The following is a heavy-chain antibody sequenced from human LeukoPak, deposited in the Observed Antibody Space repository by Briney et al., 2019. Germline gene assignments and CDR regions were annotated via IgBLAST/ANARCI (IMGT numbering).Heavy chain of an antibody. CDR2: ISYNGVTT. J-gene: IGHJ4*02. Sequence: GGSLRLSCAASGFTFSNHAMSWVRQAPGKGPEWVSIISYNGVTTYYADSVKGRVSFSRDNSKNMMYLEMNSLRGEDTAVYFCARGLDSSSWARVFDFWGPGNLLIVSS. CDR3: ARGLDSSSWARVFDF. D-gene: IGHD3-22*01. CDR1: GFTFSNHA. V-gene: IGHV3-23*01.